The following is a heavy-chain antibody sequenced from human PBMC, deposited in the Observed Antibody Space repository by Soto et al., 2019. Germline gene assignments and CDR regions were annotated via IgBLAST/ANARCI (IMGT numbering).Heavy chain of an antibody. J-gene: IGHJ4*02. CDR1: VYNFAGYW. D-gene: IGHD3-3*01. CDR3: ARGGVSTRTFDY. Sequence: LGESLKISCKVSVYNFAGYWIAWVRQMPGKGLELMGIIYPSDSDTRYRPSFQGQVTISADKSISSAYLQWSSLRASDTAMYYCARGGVSTRTFDYWGQGTPVTVSS. CDR2: IYPSDSDT. V-gene: IGHV5-51*01.